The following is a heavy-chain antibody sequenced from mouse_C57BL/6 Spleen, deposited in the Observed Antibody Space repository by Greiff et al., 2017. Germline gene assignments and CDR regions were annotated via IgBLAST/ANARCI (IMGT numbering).Heavy chain of an antibody. CDR1: GYSITSGYY. D-gene: IGHD2-1*01. CDR2: ISYDGSN. CDR3: ARIYYGVAY. V-gene: IGHV3-6*01. J-gene: IGHJ3*01. Sequence: EVQLVESGPGLVKPSQSLSLTCSVTGYSITSGYYWNWIRQFPGNKLEWMGYISYDGSNNYNPSLKNRISITRDTSKNQFFLKLNSVTTEDTATYYCARIYYGVAYWGQGTLVTVSA.